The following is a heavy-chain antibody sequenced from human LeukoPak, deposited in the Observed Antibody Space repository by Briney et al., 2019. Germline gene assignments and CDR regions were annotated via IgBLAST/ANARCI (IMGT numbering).Heavy chain of an antibody. J-gene: IGHJ1*01. CDR3: ARSGKYCGGDCYPAEYFQH. V-gene: IGHV3-21*01. CDR1: GFTFSSYS. Sequence: GGSLRLSCAASGFTFSSYSMNWVRQAPGKGLEWVSSISSSSSYIYYADSVKGRFTISRDNAKNSLYLQMNSLRAEDTAVYYCARSGKYCGGDCYPAEYFQHWGQGTLVIVSS. CDR2: ISSSSSYI. D-gene: IGHD2-21*02.